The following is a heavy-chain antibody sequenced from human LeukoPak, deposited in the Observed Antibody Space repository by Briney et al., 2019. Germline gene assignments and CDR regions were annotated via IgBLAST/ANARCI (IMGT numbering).Heavy chain of an antibody. CDR3: ARESWLADYFDY. CDR1: GGSISSSSYY. V-gene: IGHV4-61*01. CDR2: IYYSGST. D-gene: IGHD6-19*01. J-gene: IGHJ4*02. Sequence: SETLSLTCTVSGGSISSSSYYWGWIRQPPGKGLEWIGYIYYSGSTNYNPSLKSRVTISVDTSKNQFSLKLSSVTAADTAVYYCARESWLADYFDYWGQGTLVTVSS.